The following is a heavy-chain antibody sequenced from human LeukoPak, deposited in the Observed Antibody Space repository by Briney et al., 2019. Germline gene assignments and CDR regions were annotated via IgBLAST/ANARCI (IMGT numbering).Heavy chain of an antibody. CDR1: GYTFTGCF. CDR2: IDPNSDNI. CDR3: ARSAYNYGYVYFDH. D-gene: IGHD5-18*01. V-gene: IGHV1-2*02. J-gene: IGHJ4*02. Sequence: ASVKVSCKASGYTFTGCFIHYVRQAPGQGLEWMGGIDPNSDNIRYSETFKDRVTRTSDTSTNTAYMELSWLRSDDTAVYYCARSAYNYGYVYFDHWGQGTLVIVSS.